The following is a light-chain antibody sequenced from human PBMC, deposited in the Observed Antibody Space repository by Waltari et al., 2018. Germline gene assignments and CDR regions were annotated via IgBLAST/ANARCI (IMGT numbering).Light chain of an antibody. CDR1: LSFVSY. CDR3: QQRSNWPPIFT. V-gene: IGKV3-11*01. CDR2: AAS. Sequence: ASLSFVSYLAWYQQNAGKAPVLLTYAASNRATGIPASCSGSVSETDFTLTISSLEPEDFAVYYCQQRSNWPPIFTFGPGTKVDI. J-gene: IGKJ3*01.